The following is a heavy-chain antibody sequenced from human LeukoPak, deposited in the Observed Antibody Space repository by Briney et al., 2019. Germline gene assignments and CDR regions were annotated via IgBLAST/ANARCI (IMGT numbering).Heavy chain of an antibody. V-gene: IGHV1-69*13. D-gene: IGHD2-15*01. Sequence: ASVKVSCKASGGTFNSYAISWVRQAPGQGLEWMGGIIPIFGTANYAQKFQGRVTITADESTSTAYMELSSLRSEDTAVYYCARLIGSGVYYYMDVWGKGTTVTVSS. J-gene: IGHJ6*03. CDR3: ARLIGSGVYYYMDV. CDR1: GGTFNSYA. CDR2: IIPIFGTA.